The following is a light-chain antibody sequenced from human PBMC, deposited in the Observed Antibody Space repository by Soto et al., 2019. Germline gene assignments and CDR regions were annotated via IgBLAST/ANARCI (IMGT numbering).Light chain of an antibody. Sequence: CASRTGAVTSDYYPNWLQQKPGQAPRSLIHSTYTRHFWTPARFSGSLLGGKAALTVSDVQPEDEADYYCLLYHGAAQVFGGGTKLTVL. CDR2: STY. CDR3: LLYHGAAQV. V-gene: IGLV7-43*01. J-gene: IGLJ3*02. CDR1: TGAVTSDYY.